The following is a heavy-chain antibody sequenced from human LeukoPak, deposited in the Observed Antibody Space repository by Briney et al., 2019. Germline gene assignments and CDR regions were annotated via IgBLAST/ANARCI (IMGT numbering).Heavy chain of an antibody. D-gene: IGHD4-11*01. CDR2: IWYDGGNK. J-gene: IGHJ4*02. V-gene: IGHV3-33*01. Sequence: GGSLRLSCAASGFTFSSYGMHWVRQAPGKGLEWVAVIWYDGGNKNYADSVKGRFTISRDSSKNTLYLQMNSLRAEDTAVYYCARSSAIGNYYYLDYWGQGTLVTVSS. CDR1: GFTFSSYG. CDR3: ARSSAIGNYYYLDY.